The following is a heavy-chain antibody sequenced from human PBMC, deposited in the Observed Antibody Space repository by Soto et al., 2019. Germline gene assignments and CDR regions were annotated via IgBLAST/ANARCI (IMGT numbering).Heavy chain of an antibody. J-gene: IGHJ3*02. V-gene: IGHV3-30-3*01. Sequence: QVQLVESGGGVVQPGRSLRLSCAASGFTFSSYPMHWVRQAPGKGLEWVAFISYDESNKYYADSVKGRFTISRDKSKNTLYLQMNSLRAEDTAVYYCARVRGSSWYEGAFDIWGQGTMVTVSS. D-gene: IGHD6-13*01. CDR1: GFTFSSYP. CDR3: ARVRGSSWYEGAFDI. CDR2: ISYDESNK.